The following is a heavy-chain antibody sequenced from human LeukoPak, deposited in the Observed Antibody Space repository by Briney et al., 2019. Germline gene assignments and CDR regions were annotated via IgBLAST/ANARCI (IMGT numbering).Heavy chain of an antibody. D-gene: IGHD4-11*01. Sequence: PSDTLILTCTVSGDTISSSHMYWGWHGPAPGKGLEWIASVYYNGITYYNPSLKSRVTISVDTSKNQFALKVTSVTAADTAIYYCARLMTTVATWGQGTLVTVSS. V-gene: IGHV4-39*01. CDR2: VYYNGIT. CDR1: GDTISSSHMY. CDR3: ARLMTTVAT. J-gene: IGHJ4*02.